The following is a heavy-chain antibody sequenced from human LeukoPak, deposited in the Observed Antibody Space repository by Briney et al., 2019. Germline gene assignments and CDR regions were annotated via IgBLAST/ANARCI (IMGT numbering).Heavy chain of an antibody. D-gene: IGHD6-19*01. CDR1: GFTFDDYA. J-gene: IGHJ3*02. Sequence: QSGGSLRLSCAASGFTFDDYAMHWVRQASGKGLEWVSLISGDGGSTYYADSVKGRFTISRDNSKNSLYLQMNSLRTEDTALYYCAKDGPYSSGWYDAFDIWGQGTMVTVSS. V-gene: IGHV3-43*02. CDR3: AKDGPYSSGWYDAFDI. CDR2: ISGDGGST.